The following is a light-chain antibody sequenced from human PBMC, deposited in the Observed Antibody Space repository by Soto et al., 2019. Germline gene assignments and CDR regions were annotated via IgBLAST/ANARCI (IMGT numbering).Light chain of an antibody. Sequence: DLLLTHSPDSLAVSMGERATIHCKSSQSVLYTSNNKNYLAWYQQKPGQPPKLLIYWASTRESGVPDRFSGSGSGTDFTLTISSLQAEDVAVYYCQQYYSTPLTFGGRSKVDIK. J-gene: IGKJ4*01. V-gene: IGKV4-1*01. CDR1: QSVLYTSNNKNY. CDR3: QQYYSTPLT. CDR2: WAS.